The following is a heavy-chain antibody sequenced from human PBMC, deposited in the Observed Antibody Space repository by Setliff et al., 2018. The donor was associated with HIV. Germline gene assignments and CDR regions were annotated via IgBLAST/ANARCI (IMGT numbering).Heavy chain of an antibody. Sequence: GGSLRLSCAASELTFSNYAITWVRQAPGKGLEWVSSLSGSGGSTYYADSVKGRFTISRDNSKNTLYLRMNSLRAEDTAVYYCAQAQTSVSGSYYQYLQHWGQGTLVTAPQ. D-gene: IGHD3-10*01. CDR3: AQAQTSVSGSYYQYLQH. V-gene: IGHV3-23*01. J-gene: IGHJ1*01. CDR1: ELTFSNYA. CDR2: LSGSGGST.